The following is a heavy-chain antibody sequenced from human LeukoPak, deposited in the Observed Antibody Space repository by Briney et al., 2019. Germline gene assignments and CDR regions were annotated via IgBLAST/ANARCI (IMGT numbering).Heavy chain of an antibody. J-gene: IGHJ4*02. CDR2: ISSNGGSA. V-gene: IGHV3-64*01. CDR3: ARRAATNWYMDY. Sequence: GGSLRLSCAASEFTFSNFAMHWVRQAPGKELEYVSAISSNGGSAYYTQSVKDRFTISRDNSKNTLYLQMGSLRPEDMAVYYCARRAATNWYMDYWGQGTLVTVSS. CDR1: EFTFSNFA. D-gene: IGHD1/OR15-1a*01.